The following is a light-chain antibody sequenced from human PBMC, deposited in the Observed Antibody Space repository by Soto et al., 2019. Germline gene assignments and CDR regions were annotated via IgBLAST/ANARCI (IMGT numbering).Light chain of an antibody. CDR1: HSINNY. CDR3: QQSYSTLGT. J-gene: IGKJ2*01. Sequence: IQMTQSPSSLSASVGDRVIITCRSDHSINNYLNWYQQRPGKVPKLLIYAASTLQSLVPSRFSGSGSGRVFTLTINSLQPEDFATYYCQQSYSTLGTFGRGTRVEI. V-gene: IGKV1-39*01. CDR2: AAS.